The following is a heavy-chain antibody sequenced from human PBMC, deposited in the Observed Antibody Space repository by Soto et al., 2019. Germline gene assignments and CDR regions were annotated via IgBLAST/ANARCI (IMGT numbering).Heavy chain of an antibody. V-gene: IGHV3-23*01. J-gene: IGHJ5*02. D-gene: IGHD3-22*01. CDR1: GFTIRSHA. CDR2: ISGSGGST. CDR3: ARGRSSSGYLA. Sequence: WGSLRLSCAASGFTIRSHAMSRVRQAPGKGLEWVSAISGSGGSTYYADSVKGRFTISRDNSKNTLYLQMNSLRAEDTAVYYCARGRSSSGYLAWGQGTLVTVSS.